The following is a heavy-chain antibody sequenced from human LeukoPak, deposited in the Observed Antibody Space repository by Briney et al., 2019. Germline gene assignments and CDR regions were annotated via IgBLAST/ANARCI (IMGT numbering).Heavy chain of an antibody. D-gene: IGHD5-12*01. CDR2: IWYDGSNK. CDR1: GFIFSNFV. Sequence: GGSLRLSCAASGFIFSNFVMHWVRQAPGKGLEWVAVIWYDGSNKYYADSVKGRFTISRDNSKNTLYLQMNSLRAEDTAVYYCARGGYDRISQVHYWGQGTLVTVSS. J-gene: IGHJ4*02. V-gene: IGHV3-33*01. CDR3: ARGGYDRISQVHY.